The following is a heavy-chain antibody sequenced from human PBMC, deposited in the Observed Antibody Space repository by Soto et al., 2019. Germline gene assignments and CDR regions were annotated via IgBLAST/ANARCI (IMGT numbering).Heavy chain of an antibody. CDR1: GFTFSSYS. CDR2: ISSSSSTI. D-gene: IGHD3-22*01. J-gene: IGHJ4*02. CDR3: ARGGTPYYYDSSGYEGDY. Sequence: EMQLVESGGGLVQPGGSLRLSCAASGFTFSSYSMNWVRQAPGKGLEWVSYISSSSSTIYYADSVKGRFTISRDNAKNSLYLQMNSLRDEDTAVYYCARGGTPYYYDSSGYEGDYWGQGTLVTVSS. V-gene: IGHV3-48*02.